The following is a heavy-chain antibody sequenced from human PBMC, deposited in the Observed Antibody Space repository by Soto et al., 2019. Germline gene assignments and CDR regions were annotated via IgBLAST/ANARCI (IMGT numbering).Heavy chain of an antibody. D-gene: IGHD1-26*01. Sequence: ASVKVSCKASGYTFTSYDINWVRQATGQGLEWMGWMNPNSGNTGYAQKFQGRVTMTRNTSISTAYMELSSLRSEDTAVYYCARYVGATRYFDYWGQGTLVTVS. J-gene: IGHJ4*02. CDR3: ARYVGATRYFDY. V-gene: IGHV1-8*01. CDR2: MNPNSGNT. CDR1: GYTFTSYD.